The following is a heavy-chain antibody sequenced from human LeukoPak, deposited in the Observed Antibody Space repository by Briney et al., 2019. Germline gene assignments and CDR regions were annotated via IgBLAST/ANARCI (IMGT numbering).Heavy chain of an antibody. V-gene: IGHV4-34*01. CDR3: ARSAPYGSGEKTNWFDP. Sequence: PSETLSLTCAVYGGSFSGYYWSWIRQPPGKGLEWIGEINHSGSTNYNPSLKSRVTISVDTSKNQFSLKLSSVTAADTAVYYCARSAPYGSGEKTNWFDPWGQGTLVTVSS. CDR1: GGSFSGYY. J-gene: IGHJ5*02. CDR2: INHSGST. D-gene: IGHD3-10*01.